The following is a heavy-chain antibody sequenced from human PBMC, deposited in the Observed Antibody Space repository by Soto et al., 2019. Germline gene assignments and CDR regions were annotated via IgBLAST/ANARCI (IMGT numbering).Heavy chain of an antibody. J-gene: IGHJ3*02. CDR3: ARGYSSGWSDAFDI. Sequence: SVKVSCKTSGGTFSSYAISWVRQAPGQGLEWMGGIIPMFGTANYAQKFQGRVTITADESTSTAYMELSSLRSEDTAVYYCARGYSSGWSDAFDIWGQGTMVTVSS. V-gene: IGHV1-69*13. D-gene: IGHD6-19*01. CDR1: GGTFSSYA. CDR2: IIPMFGTA.